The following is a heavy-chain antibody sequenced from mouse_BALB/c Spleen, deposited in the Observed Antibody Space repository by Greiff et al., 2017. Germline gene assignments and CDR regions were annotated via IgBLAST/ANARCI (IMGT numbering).Heavy chain of an antibody. D-gene: IGHD1-1*01. CDR1: GFDFSRYW. J-gene: IGHJ3*01. V-gene: IGHV4-1*02. Sequence: GGGLVQPGGSLKLSCAASGFDFSRYWMSWVRQAPGKGLEWIGEINPDSSTINYTPSLKDKFIISRDNAKNTLYLQMSKVRSEDTALYYCARSSYYGSSGFAYWGQGTLVTVSA. CDR2: INPDSSTI. CDR3: ARSSYYGSSGFAY.